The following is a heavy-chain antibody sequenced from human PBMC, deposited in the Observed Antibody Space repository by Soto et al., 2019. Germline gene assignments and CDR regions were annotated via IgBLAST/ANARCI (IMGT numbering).Heavy chain of an antibody. V-gene: IGHV3-74*01. CDR3: ASSASGSYGDYN. Sequence: EVQLVESGGGLVQPGGSLRLSCEASGFIFSNYWIHWVRQAPGKGLVWVSRSNSDGRSTNYADYVKGRFTISRDNAKNTVFLQMTSLSAEDTAVYYCASSASGSYGDYNWGHVILVTVSS. CDR1: GFIFSNYW. D-gene: IGHD4-17*01. J-gene: IGHJ4*01. CDR2: SNSDGRST.